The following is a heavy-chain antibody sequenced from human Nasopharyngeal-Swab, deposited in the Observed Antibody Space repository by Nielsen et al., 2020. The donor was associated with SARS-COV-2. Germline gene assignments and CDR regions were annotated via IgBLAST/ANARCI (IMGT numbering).Heavy chain of an antibody. J-gene: IGHJ6*02. V-gene: IGHV3-7*01. Sequence: GESLKISCAASGFTFSSYWMSWVRQAPGKGLEWVANIKQDGSEKYYGDSVKGRFTISRDNAKNSLYLQMNSLGAEDTAVYYCARDSDIPYGGYGMDVWGQGTTITVSS. D-gene: IGHD1-26*01. CDR3: ARDSDIPYGGYGMDV. CDR2: IKQDGSEK. CDR1: GFTFSSYW.